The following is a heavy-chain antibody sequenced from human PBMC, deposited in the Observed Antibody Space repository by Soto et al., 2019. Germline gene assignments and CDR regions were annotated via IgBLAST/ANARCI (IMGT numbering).Heavy chain of an antibody. CDR2: VSPSGDST. V-gene: IGHV3-23*01. J-gene: IGHJ6*02. Sequence: PXGSLRLSCEAAGFMFSTYSMTWVRQVPGKGLEWVAAVSPSGDSTYYADSLKGRLTISRDNSKNTVFLQMNSLSAGDTGLYYCVKEPDVWGQGISFTVSS. CDR3: VKEPDV. CDR1: GFMFSTYS.